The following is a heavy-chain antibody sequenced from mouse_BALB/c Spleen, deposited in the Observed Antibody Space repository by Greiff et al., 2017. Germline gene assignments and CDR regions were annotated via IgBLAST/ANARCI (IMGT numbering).Heavy chain of an antibody. D-gene: IGHD1-1*01. V-gene: IGHV5-17*02. J-gene: IGHJ1*01. CDR1: GFTFSSFG. CDR3: ARSPFYYYGSSYDWYFDV. Sequence: DVKLVESGGGLVQPGGSRKLSCAASGFTFSSFGMHWVRQAPEKGLEWVAYISSGSSTIYYADTVKGRFTISRDNPKNTLFLQMTSLRSEDTAMYYCARSPFYYYGSSYDWYFDVWGAGTTVTVSS. CDR2: ISSGSSTI.